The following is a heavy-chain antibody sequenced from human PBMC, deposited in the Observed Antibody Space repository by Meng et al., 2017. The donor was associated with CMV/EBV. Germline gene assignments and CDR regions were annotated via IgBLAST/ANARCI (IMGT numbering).Heavy chain of an antibody. CDR1: GFTFSSYS. CDR3: ARVGYSNYEPLYYYYGMDV. CDR2: ISSSSSYI. V-gene: IGHV3-21*01. D-gene: IGHD4-11*01. Sequence: GGSLRLSCAASGFTFSSYSMNWVRQAPGKGLEWVSSISSSSSYIYYADSVKGRFTISRDNAKNSLHLQMNSLRAEDTAVYYCARVGYSNYEPLYYYYGMDVWGQGTTVTVSS. J-gene: IGHJ6*02.